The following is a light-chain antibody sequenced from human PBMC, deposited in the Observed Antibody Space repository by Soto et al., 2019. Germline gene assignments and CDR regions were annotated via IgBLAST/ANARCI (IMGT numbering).Light chain of an antibody. CDR2: EVS. CDR3: SLYAGSNTLYV. J-gene: IGLJ1*01. V-gene: IGLV2-8*01. Sequence: QSVLTQPPSTSGSPGQSVTISCTGTSSDVGGYNYVSWYQQHPGKAPKLMIYEVSKRPSGVPDRFSGSKSGNTASLTVSGLQAEDEADYYCSLYAGSNTLYVFGTGTKVTVL. CDR1: SSDVGGYNY.